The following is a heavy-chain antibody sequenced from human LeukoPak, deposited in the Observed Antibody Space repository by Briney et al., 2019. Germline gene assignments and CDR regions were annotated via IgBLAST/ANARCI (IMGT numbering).Heavy chain of an antibody. D-gene: IGHD3-22*01. Sequence: GGSLRLSCAASGFTFNIYAMTWVRQAPGKGLEWVSAISGSGGNTYYADSVKGRFIISRDNTENTLYLQMNRLRAEDTAVYYCAKRYYYDSTGYYSYFDYWGQGTLVTVSS. V-gene: IGHV3-23*01. CDR3: AKRYYYDSTGYYSYFDY. CDR1: GFTFNIYA. CDR2: ISGSGGNT. J-gene: IGHJ4*02.